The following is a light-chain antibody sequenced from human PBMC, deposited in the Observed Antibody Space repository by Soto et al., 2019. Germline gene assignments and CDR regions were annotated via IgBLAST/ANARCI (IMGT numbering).Light chain of an antibody. V-gene: IGKV1-17*01. CDR1: QGIRDA. J-gene: IGKJ1*01. Sequence: DIQMTQSPSSLSASVGDRVTITCRASQGIRDALGWYQQKPGKAPKRLIYAASRLQSGVPSRFSGSGSGTEFTLPISSLQPEDFATYYCLQHNSYPQTFGQGTKVEIK. CDR3: LQHNSYPQT. CDR2: AAS.